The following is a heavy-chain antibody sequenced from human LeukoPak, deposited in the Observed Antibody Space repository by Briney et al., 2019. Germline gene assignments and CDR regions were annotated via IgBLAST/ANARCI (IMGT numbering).Heavy chain of an antibody. J-gene: IGHJ3*02. Sequence: GGSLRLSCAASGFTFSSYWMNWARQAPGKGLAWVANIKQDGSEKYYVDSVKGRFTISRDNARNSLYLQMNSLRAEDTAIFYCARVNPLMAPGAFDIWGQGTMVAVSS. V-gene: IGHV3-7*01. CDR3: ARVNPLMAPGAFDI. D-gene: IGHD2-8*01. CDR1: GFTFSSYW. CDR2: IKQDGSEK.